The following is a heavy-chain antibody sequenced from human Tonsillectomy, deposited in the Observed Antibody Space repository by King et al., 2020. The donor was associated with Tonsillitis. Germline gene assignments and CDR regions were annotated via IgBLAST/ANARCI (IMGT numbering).Heavy chain of an antibody. J-gene: IGHJ4*02. CDR1: GGSISNYY. Sequence: VQLQESGPGLVKPSETLSLTCTVSGGSISNYYWTWIRQPPGKGLEWIGYIYYSGGTNYNPSLKSRVTISLDTSKNQFSLKLSSLTAADTAVYYCERMYTRRNYFDYWGQGTLVTVSS. D-gene: IGHD1-14*01. CDR3: ERMYTRRNYFDY. V-gene: IGHV4-59*08. CDR2: IYYSGGT.